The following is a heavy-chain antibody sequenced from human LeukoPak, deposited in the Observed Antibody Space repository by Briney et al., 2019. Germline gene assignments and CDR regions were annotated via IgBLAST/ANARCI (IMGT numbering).Heavy chain of an antibody. V-gene: IGHV4-59*08. CDR3: ASTKRRDGYNYFDY. Sequence: SETLSLTCTVSGGSISSYYWSWIRQPPGKGLEWIGYIYYSGSTNYNPSLKSRVTISVDTSKNQFSLKLSSVTAADTAVYYRASTKRRDGYNYFDYWGQGTQVTVSS. CDR2: IYYSGST. CDR1: GGSISSYY. D-gene: IGHD5-24*01. J-gene: IGHJ4*02.